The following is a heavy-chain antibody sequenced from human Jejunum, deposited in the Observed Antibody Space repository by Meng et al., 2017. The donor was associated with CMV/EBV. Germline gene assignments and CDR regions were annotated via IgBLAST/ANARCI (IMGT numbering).Heavy chain of an antibody. J-gene: IGHJ4*02. V-gene: IGHV3-74*01. CDR1: GFSFSASV. D-gene: IGHD3-3*01. CDR3: VKDFAWSIDF. Sequence: EVQLGESGGGVFQPGGSLRLSCAAYGFSFSASVMHWVRQDPGQGLVWVARINHDGTETIYRDSVRGRFTVSRDNTKNTVSLEMNSLRVEDTALYYCVKDFAWSIDFWGQGVLVTVSS. CDR2: INHDGTET.